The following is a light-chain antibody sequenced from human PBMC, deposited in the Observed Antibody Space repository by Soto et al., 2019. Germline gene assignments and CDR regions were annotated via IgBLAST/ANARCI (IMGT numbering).Light chain of an antibody. CDR1: ETVNSY. V-gene: IGKV3-11*01. CDR3: QHRSSWPFT. CDR2: DVF. J-gene: IGKJ3*01. Sequence: EIVLTQSPATLSLSPGERATLSCRASETVNSYLAWYQQKPGQAPRLLIYDVFKRATGIPARFSGSGSGTDFTLAISSLEPDDFAVYYSQHRSSWPFTFGPGTKVEIK.